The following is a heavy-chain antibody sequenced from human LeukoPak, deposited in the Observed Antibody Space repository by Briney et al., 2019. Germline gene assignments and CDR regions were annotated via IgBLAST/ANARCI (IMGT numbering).Heavy chain of an antibody. V-gene: IGHV4-59*01. CDR3: AREQQGGAFDI. CDR1: GGYIRSYY. Sequence: SETLSLTYTVSGGYIRSYYWSWIRQPPGKGLEWIGYIYYSGSTNYSPSLKSRVTISVDTSKNQLSLKLRSVTAADTAVYYCAREQQGGAFDIWGQGTMVTVSS. J-gene: IGHJ3*02. D-gene: IGHD6-13*01. CDR2: IYYSGST.